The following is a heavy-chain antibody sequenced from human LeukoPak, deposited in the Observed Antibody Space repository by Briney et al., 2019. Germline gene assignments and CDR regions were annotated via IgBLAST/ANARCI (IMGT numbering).Heavy chain of an antibody. CDR3: AREDVDTGSDC. CDR1: GGSISSGTYH. CDR2: IHTSGST. J-gene: IGHJ4*02. D-gene: IGHD5-18*01. Sequence: PSETLSLTCTVSGGSISSGTYHWSWIRQPAGKGLEWIGRIHTSGSTDYNPSLKSRVTISKDTSQNHFSLKLNSVTAADTAVYYCAREDVDTGSDCWGQGTLVTVST. V-gene: IGHV4-61*02.